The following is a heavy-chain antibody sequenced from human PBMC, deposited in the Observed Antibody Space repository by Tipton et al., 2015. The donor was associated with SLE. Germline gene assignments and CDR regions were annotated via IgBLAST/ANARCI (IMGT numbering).Heavy chain of an antibody. CDR3: ARDQVQIWDY. Sequence: SLRLSCTASGFTFSSYWMSWVRQAPGKGLELVANIKQDGSEKYYVDSVKGRFTISRDNAKNSLYLQMNGLRAEDTAVYFCARDQVQIWDYWGQGTLVTVSS. CDR1: GFTFSSYW. CDR2: IKQDGSEK. V-gene: IGHV3-7*01. J-gene: IGHJ4*02.